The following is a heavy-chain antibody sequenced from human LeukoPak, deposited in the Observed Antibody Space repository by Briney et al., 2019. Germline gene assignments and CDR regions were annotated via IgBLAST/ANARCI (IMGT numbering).Heavy chain of an antibody. CDR3: ARDSLSSGYYWDY. CDR2: IYYSGSA. Sequence: SETLSLTCTVSGGSISSSSYYWGWIRQPPGKGLEWIGSIYYSGSAYYNPSLKSRVTISVDTSKNQFSLKLSSVTAADTAVYYCARDSLSSGYYWDYWGQGTLVTVSS. J-gene: IGHJ4*02. D-gene: IGHD3-22*01. CDR1: GGSISSSSYY. V-gene: IGHV4-39*07.